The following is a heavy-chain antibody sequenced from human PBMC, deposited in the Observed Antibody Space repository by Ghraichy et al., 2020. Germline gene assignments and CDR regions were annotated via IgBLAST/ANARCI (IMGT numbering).Heavy chain of an antibody. Sequence: GGSLRLSCAASGFTVTSDYMSWVRQAPGKGLEWVSVIYRGGSTYYADSVKGRFIISRDNSKNTVYLQMNSLRAEDTAVYYCARGGGAHCGNGCYRTVDYWGQGTLVTVSS. CDR1: GFTVTSDY. D-gene: IGHD2-21*02. CDR2: IYRGGST. CDR3: ARGGGAHCGNGCYRTVDY. V-gene: IGHV3-66*01. J-gene: IGHJ4*02.